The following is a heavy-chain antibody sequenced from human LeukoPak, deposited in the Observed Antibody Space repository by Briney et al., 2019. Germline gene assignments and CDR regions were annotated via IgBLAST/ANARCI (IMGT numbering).Heavy chain of an antibody. CDR1: GFTFSSYA. J-gene: IGHJ5*02. Sequence: QPGGSLGLSCEASGFTFSSYAMGWVRQAPRKGLEWVSSISGSGSRTYSADSVKGRFTISRDNSKNTLYLEMHTLRGEDTAVYYCAKGPYSDSSEWSHPWGQGTLVTVSS. V-gene: IGHV3-23*01. CDR3: AKGPYSDSSEWSHP. CDR2: ISGSGSRT. D-gene: IGHD6-6*01.